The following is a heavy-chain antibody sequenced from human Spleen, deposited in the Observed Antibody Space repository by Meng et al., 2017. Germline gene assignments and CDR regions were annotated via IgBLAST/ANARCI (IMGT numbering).Heavy chain of an antibody. V-gene: IGHV3-33*06. CDR3: AKQGPGYSSSSGFDY. D-gene: IGHD6-13*01. CDR1: GFTFRNYG. Sequence: QVQLEESGGGVVQPVRSLRLSCAASGFTFRNYGMHGVRQAPDKGLEWVAVIWSNGNTKDYAESVKGRFTISRDNSKNTLYLQMNSLRGEDTAVYYCAKQGPGYSSSSGFDYWGQGTLVTVSS. CDR2: IWSNGNTK. J-gene: IGHJ4*02.